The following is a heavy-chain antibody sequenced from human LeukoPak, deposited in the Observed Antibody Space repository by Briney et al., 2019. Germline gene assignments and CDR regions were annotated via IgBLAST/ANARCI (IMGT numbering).Heavy chain of an antibody. Sequence: GRSLRLSCVASGFTFSSYAMHWVRQAPGKGLEWVAVISYDGSNKYYADSVKGRFTISRDNSKNTLYLQMNRLRAEDTAVYYCARGAGAQRVDWFDPWGQGTLVTVSS. CDR3: ARGAGAQRVDWFDP. V-gene: IGHV3-30-3*01. D-gene: IGHD3-3*01. CDR2: ISYDGSNK. J-gene: IGHJ5*02. CDR1: GFTFSSYA.